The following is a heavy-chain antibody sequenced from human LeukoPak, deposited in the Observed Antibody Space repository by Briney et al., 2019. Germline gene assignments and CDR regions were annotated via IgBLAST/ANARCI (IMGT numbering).Heavy chain of an antibody. CDR1: GFTFDDYA. Sequence: GGSLRLSCAASGFTFDDYAMHWVRQAPGKGLEWVSYISWNSGTIDYADSVKGRFTISRDNAKNSLYLQMNSLRAEDTALYYCAKGQGYCSGGSCEGYDYWGQGTLVTVSS. V-gene: IGHV3-9*01. D-gene: IGHD2-15*01. J-gene: IGHJ4*02. CDR2: ISWNSGTI. CDR3: AKGQGYCSGGSCEGYDY.